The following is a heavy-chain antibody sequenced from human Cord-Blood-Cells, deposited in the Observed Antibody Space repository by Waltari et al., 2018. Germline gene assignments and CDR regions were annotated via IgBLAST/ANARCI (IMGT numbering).Heavy chain of an antibody. D-gene: IGHD3-22*01. CDR2: IWYDGSNK. Sequence: QVQLVESGGGVVQPGRSLRLSCAASGFTFSSYGMPWVRPAPGQGLEWVAVIWYDGSNKYYADSVKGRFTISRDNSKNTLYLQMNSLRAEDTAVYYCARDANYYDSSGFLYWGQGTLVTVSS. CDR1: GFTFSSYG. V-gene: IGHV3-33*01. J-gene: IGHJ4*02. CDR3: ARDANYYDSSGFLY.